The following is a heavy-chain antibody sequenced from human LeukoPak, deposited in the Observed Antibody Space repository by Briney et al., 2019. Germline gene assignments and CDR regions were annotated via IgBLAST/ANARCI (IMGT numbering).Heavy chain of an antibody. CDR1: GFTFRSYW. J-gene: IGHJ4*02. CDR3: AGGSGWLIDY. Sequence: GGSLRLSCAASGFTFRSYWMNWVRQAPDKGLEWVANIKQDGSEKNYVDSVKGRFTIARDNAKNSLFLQMNSLRAEDTAVYYCAGGSGWLIDYWGQGALVTVSS. D-gene: IGHD3-3*01. V-gene: IGHV3-7*01. CDR2: IKQDGSEK.